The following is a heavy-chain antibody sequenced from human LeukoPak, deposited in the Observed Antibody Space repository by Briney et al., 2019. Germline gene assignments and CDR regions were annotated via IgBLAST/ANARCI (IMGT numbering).Heavy chain of an antibody. J-gene: IGHJ6*02. CDR1: GYTLTELS. CDR3: ATDVQYYDIPYGMDV. Sequence: GASVRVSCKVSGYTLTELSMHWVRQAPGKGLEWMGGFDPEDGETIYAQKFQGRVTMTEDTSTDTAYMELSSLRSEDTAVYYCATDVQYYDIPYGMDVWGQGTTVTVSS. V-gene: IGHV1-24*01. CDR2: FDPEDGET. D-gene: IGHD3-9*01.